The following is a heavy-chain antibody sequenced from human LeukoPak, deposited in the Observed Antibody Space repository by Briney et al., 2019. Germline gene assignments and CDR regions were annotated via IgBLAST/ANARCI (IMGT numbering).Heavy chain of an antibody. J-gene: IGHJ3*02. V-gene: IGHV1-2*02. CDR2: INPNSGGT. CDR1: GYTFTGYY. CDR3: AKDIRLGAVPWAFDI. D-gene: IGHD1-26*01. Sequence: GASVKVSCKASGYTFTGYYMHWVRQAPGQGLEWMGWINPNSGGTNYAQKFQGRVTMTRDTSISTAYMELSRLRSEDTALYYCAKDIRLGAVPWAFDIWGQGTMVTVSS.